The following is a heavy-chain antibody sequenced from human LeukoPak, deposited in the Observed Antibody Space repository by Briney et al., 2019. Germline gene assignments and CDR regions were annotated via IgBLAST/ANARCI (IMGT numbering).Heavy chain of an antibody. CDR3: AKVDTWIQLWEGYYFDY. J-gene: IGHJ4*02. CDR2: ISGSGGST. Sequence: GGSLRLSCAASGFTFSSYAMSWVRQAPGKGLEWVSAISGSGGSTYYADSVKGRFTISRDNSKNTLYLQMNSLRAEDTAVYYCAKVDTWIQLWEGYYFDYWGQGTLDTISS. V-gene: IGHV3-23*01. D-gene: IGHD5-18*01. CDR1: GFTFSSYA.